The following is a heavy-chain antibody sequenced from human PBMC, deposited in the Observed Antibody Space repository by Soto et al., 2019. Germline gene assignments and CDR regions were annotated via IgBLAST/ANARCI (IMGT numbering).Heavy chain of an antibody. D-gene: IGHD3-22*01. CDR2: ISGSGGST. Sequence: EVQLLESGGGLVQPGGSLRLSCAASGFTFSSYAMSWVRQAPGKGLEWVSAISGSGGSTYYADSVKGRFTISRDNSKNTLYLQMNSLRAEDTTVYYYAKDSWADAVVTSTYYYYGMDVWGQVTTVTVSS. V-gene: IGHV3-23*01. CDR1: GFTFSSYA. J-gene: IGHJ6*02. CDR3: AKDSWADAVVTSTYYYYGMDV.